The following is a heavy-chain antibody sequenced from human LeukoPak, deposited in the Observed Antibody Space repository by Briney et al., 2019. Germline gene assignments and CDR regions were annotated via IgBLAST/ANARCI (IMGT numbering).Heavy chain of an antibody. CDR2: IWYDGSNK. CDR3: GRGYYGDYGYGMDV. V-gene: IGHV3-33*01. D-gene: IGHD4-17*01. CDR1: GFTFSSYG. J-gene: IGHJ6*02. Sequence: PGGSLRLSCAASGFTFSSYGIHWVRQAPGKGLEWVAVIWYDGSNKYYADSVKRRFTISRDNSKNALYLQMNSLRAEDTAVYYCGRGYYGDYGYGMDVWGQGTTVTVSS.